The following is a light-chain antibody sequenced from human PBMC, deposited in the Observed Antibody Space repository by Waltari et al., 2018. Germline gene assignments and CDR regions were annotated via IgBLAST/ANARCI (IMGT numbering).Light chain of an antibody. CDR3: AAWDDSLNTWV. CDR2: INN. Sequence: QSVLTQPPSASGTPGQRVTISCSGSGSNIGSKTVNWYQQFPGTAHKLLVYINNQRPSWVPDRFSGSKSGTSASLAISGLQSEDEADYYCAAWDDSLNTWVFGGGTKLTVL. J-gene: IGLJ3*02. V-gene: IGLV1-44*01. CDR1: GSNIGSKT.